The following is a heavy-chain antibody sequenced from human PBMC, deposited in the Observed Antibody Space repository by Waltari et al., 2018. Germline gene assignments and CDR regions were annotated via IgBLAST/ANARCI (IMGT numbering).Heavy chain of an antibody. D-gene: IGHD3-10*01. CDR2: VYTTGST. CDR1: GGSIGRYY. J-gene: IGHJ3*02. Sequence: QVQLQESGPGLVKPSETLSLTCSVSGGSIGRYYWNWIRQPAGRGLEWIGHVYTTGSTNKYPSLNGRVTFSVDTSKNQLSLKLTSGTTADTAIYYCARGGAFGGEDAFDIWGQGTKVTVSS. V-gene: IGHV4-4*07. CDR3: ARGGAFGGEDAFDI.